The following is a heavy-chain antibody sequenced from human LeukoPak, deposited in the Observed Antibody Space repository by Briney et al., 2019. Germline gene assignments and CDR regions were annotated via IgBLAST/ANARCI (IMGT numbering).Heavy chain of an antibody. CDR2: MNPNSGNT. CDR1: GYTFTSYD. Sequence: ASVKVSCKASGYTFTSYDINRVRHATGQGLEWMGWMNPNSGNTGYAQKFQGRVTMTRNTYISTAYMELSSLRSEDTAVYYCARIGYSGYDSRDYWGQGTLVTVSS. V-gene: IGHV1-8*01. CDR3: ARIGYSGYDSRDY. J-gene: IGHJ4*02. D-gene: IGHD5-12*01.